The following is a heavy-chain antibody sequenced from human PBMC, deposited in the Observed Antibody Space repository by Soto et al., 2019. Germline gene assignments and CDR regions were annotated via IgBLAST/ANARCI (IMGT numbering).Heavy chain of an antibody. V-gene: IGHV3-30-3*01. CDR3: ARDLNDNYYFDY. Sequence: GGSLRLSCAASGFTFSRHAMDWVRQAPGKGLEWVAFISDNGRTKDYADSVKGRFTISRDNSKNTLYLQMNSLRADDTAVYYCARDLNDNYYFDYWGQGTLVTVSS. CDR2: ISDNGRTK. D-gene: IGHD1-1*01. J-gene: IGHJ4*02. CDR1: GFTFSRHA.